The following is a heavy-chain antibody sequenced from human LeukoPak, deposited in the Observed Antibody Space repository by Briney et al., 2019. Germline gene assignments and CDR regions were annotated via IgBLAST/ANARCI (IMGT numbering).Heavy chain of an antibody. J-gene: IGHJ4*02. CDR2: VYDTGST. CDR3: ARVRRLFWSGYYNY. Sequence: SETLSLTCTVSGDSVSNSPYYWSWIRQPPGKGLEWIGYVYDTGSTNYNPSLKSRATISADTSKNQFSLKLSSVTAADTAVYYCARVRRLFWSGYYNYWGQGTLVTVSS. D-gene: IGHD3-3*01. CDR1: GDSVSNSPYY. V-gene: IGHV4-61*01.